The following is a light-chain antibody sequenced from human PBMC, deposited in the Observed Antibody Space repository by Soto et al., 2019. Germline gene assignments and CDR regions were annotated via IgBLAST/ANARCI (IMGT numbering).Light chain of an antibody. CDR1: QSLLHSNGYNY. V-gene: IGKV2-28*01. Sequence: DIVMTQSPLSLPVTPGEPASISCRSSQSLLHSNGYNYLDWYLQKPGQSPQLLIYLGSSRASGVPDRFSGSGSGTDFTLKISRVEAEDVGVYYCMQALHTPLFTFGPGTKVDIK. CDR3: MQALHTPLFT. CDR2: LGS. J-gene: IGKJ3*01.